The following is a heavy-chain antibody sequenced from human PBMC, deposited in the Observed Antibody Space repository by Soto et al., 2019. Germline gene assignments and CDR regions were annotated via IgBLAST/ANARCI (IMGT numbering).Heavy chain of an antibody. J-gene: IGHJ6*01. V-gene: IGHV4-59*01. D-gene: IGHD6-19*01. Sequence: AETLAVTCTFSEGSISSYYWNWLRQPPGKGLEWIGYIYYSVNTNYNPSLKSRVTISVDTSKNQFSLKLSSVTAADTAVYYCARSSSGWYHGYYHYGMDVWGQGTTVTVSS. CDR3: ARSSSGWYHGYYHYGMDV. CDR1: EGSISSYY. CDR2: IYYSVNT.